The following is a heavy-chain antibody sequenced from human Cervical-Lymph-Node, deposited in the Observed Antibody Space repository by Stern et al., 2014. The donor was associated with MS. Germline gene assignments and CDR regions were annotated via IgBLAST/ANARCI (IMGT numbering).Heavy chain of an antibody. CDR2: INTDTGNP. V-gene: IGHV7-4-1*02. CDR1: GYSLRRYG. J-gene: IGHJ6*02. CDR3: AREPKSMDV. Sequence: QVQLLQPGSELKKPGASVKVSCKASGYSLRRYGMNWVRQAPGQGLEWMGWINTDTGNPTYGQGFTGRFVFSLDTSVNTAYLQISSLRAEDTAVYYCAREPKSMDVWGQGTTVTVSS.